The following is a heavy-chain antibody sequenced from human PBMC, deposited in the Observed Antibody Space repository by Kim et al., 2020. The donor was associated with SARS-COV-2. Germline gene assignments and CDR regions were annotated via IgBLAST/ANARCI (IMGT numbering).Heavy chain of an antibody. D-gene: IGHD3-16*01. J-gene: IGHJ6*02. CDR1: GGSFSGYY. CDR3: ARGRGTLPACLSTYYYYGMDV. V-gene: IGHV4-34*01. CDR2: INHSGST. Sequence: SETLSLTCAVYGGSFSGYYWSWIRQPPGKGLEWIGEINHSGSTNYNPSLKSRVTISVDTSKNQFSLKLSSVTAADTAVYYCARGRGTLPACLSTYYYYGMDVWGQGTTVTVSS.